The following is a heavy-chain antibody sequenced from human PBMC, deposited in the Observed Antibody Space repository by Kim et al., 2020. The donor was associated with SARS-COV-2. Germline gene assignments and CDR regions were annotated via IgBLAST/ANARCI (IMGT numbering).Heavy chain of an antibody. D-gene: IGHD2-15*01. V-gene: IGHV1-18*04. Sequence: ASVKVSCKTSGYTFSNYDITWVRQAPGQGLEWMGWISAHNDNTNYAQKLYGRVTMTTDTSTSTAYMELRSLRSDDTAVYYCARGCCSGGSCPPGGYWGQGTLVTVSS. CDR2: ISAHNDNT. CDR3: ARGCCSGGSCPPGGY. J-gene: IGHJ4*02. CDR1: GYTFSNYD.